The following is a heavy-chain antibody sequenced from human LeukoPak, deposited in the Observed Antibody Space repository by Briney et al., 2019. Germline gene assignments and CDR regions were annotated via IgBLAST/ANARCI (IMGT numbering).Heavy chain of an antibody. V-gene: IGHV4-4*08. CDR1: HDSISTYS. D-gene: IGHD3-10*01. CDR3: ARWVHGGRGVIMGYFDY. J-gene: IGHJ4*02. CDR2: IYNRGNT. Sequence: PSETPSLTCSVSHDSISTYSWTWIRQPPGKGLEWIGFIYNRGNTDYNPSLKSRVTISVDTSKNQFSLKLSSVTAADTAVYYCARWVHGGRGVIMGYFDYWGQGTLVTVSS.